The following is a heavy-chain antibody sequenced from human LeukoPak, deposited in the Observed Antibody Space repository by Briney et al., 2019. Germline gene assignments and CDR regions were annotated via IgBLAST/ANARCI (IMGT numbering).Heavy chain of an antibody. V-gene: IGHV5-51*01. CDR3: ARAPLLEWPPGCFDY. CDR1: GSNFTSYW. CDR2: IYPDEADT. Sequence: GESLQISCQGSGSNFTSYWIGWVRQLPGKGLEWMGIIYPDEADTTESPSFQGQVTISDDKSISTASLQWSSLKASDTAMYYCARAPLLEWPPGCFDYWGQGTLVTVSS. J-gene: IGHJ4*02. D-gene: IGHD3-3*01.